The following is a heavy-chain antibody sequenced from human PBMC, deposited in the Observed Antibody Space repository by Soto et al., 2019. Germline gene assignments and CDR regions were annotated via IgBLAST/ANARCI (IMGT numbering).Heavy chain of an antibody. D-gene: IGHD3-22*01. CDR2: THYSANT. CDR3: ARRVGVVVGSIVHYYGIDV. V-gene: IGHV4-31*02. J-gene: IGHJ6*02. CDR1: GVSISSNTCF. Sequence: QVQLQESGPGLMKPSQTLSLTCNVSGVSISSNTCFWSCSRPHPGKDLEYIGNTHYSANTYYNPTIRSRLTVAAYKYKYQLTLNLASVSAADAAAYYCARRVGVVVGSIVHYYGIDVWGQGTTVTVSS.